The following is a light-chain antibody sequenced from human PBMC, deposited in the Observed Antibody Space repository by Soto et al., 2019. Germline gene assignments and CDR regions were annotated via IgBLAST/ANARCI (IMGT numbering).Light chain of an antibody. Sequence: QSVLTQPASVSGSPGQSITISCTGTSNDIGGYNYVSWYQQHPGEAPKLIIYEVINRPSGVSNRFSGSKSDNTASLTITGLQAEDEASYYCSSYTITHIPVIFGGGTKLTVL. V-gene: IGLV2-14*01. CDR2: EVI. CDR3: SSYTITHIPVI. CDR1: SNDIGGYNY. J-gene: IGLJ2*01.